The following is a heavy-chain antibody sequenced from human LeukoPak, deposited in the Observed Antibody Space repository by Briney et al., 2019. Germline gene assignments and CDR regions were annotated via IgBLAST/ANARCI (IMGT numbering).Heavy chain of an antibody. Sequence: GGSLRLSCAASGFTFSSYAMHWVRQAPGKGLEWVAVISYDGSNKYYADSVKGRFTISRDNSKNTLYLQMNSLRAEDTAVYYCAGGPYDSSGYYLYWGQGTLVTVSS. CDR3: AGGPYDSSGYYLY. CDR1: GFTFSSYA. CDR2: ISYDGSNK. J-gene: IGHJ4*02. D-gene: IGHD3-22*01. V-gene: IGHV3-30-3*01.